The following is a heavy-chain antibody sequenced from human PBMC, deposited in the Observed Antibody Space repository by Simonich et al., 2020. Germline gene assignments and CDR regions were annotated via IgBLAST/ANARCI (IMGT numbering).Heavy chain of an antibody. CDR3: ARGIVGASGAFDI. CDR1: GFTFSSYS. V-gene: IGHV3-21*01. D-gene: IGHD1-26*01. CDR2: ISSSSSYI. J-gene: IGHJ3*02. Sequence: EVQLVESGGGLVKPGGSLRLSCAASGFTFSSYSMNWVRQAPGKGLEWVSSISSSSSYIYYADSVKGRFTISRDNAKNSLYLQMNSVRAEDTAVYYCARGIVGASGAFDIWGQGTMVTVSS.